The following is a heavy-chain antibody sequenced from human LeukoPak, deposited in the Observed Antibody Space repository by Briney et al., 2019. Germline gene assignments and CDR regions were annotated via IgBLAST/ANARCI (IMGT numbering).Heavy chain of an antibody. V-gene: IGHV3-30*03. Sequence: GGSLRLSCAASGFTFSSYGMHWVRQAPGKGLEWVAVISYDGSNKYYADSVKGRFTISRDNSKNTLYLQTNSLRAEDTAVYYCARGFGRPWGQGTLVTVSS. CDR3: ARGFGRP. CDR2: ISYDGSNK. CDR1: GFTFSSYG. J-gene: IGHJ5*02. D-gene: IGHD3-16*01.